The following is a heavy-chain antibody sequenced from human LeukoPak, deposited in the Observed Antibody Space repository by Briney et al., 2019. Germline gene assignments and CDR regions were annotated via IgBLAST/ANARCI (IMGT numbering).Heavy chain of an antibody. CDR2: ISSSGGTI. J-gene: IGHJ4*02. CDR1: GFTFSDYY. V-gene: IGHV3-11*01. Sequence: GGSLRLSCAASGFTFSDYYMTWIRQAPGKGLEWVSYISSSGGTIYYADSVKGRFSISRDNAENSLFLQMNSLSAEDTAVYYCARGGMYYYGSGDSFDYWGQGTLVTVSS. CDR3: ARGGMYYYGSGDSFDY. D-gene: IGHD3-10*01.